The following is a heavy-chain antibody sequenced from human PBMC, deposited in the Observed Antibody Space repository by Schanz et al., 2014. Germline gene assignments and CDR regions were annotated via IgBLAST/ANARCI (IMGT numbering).Heavy chain of an antibody. CDR2: ISSSSSTR. Sequence: EVQLVESGGGLVQPGGSLRLSCAASGFTFSSYSMNWVRQAPGKGLEWVSYISSSSSTRYYADSVKGRFTISRDNAKNSLFLQMSSLRAEDTAVYYCARDNRYYLFDYWGQGALXTVSS. V-gene: IGHV3-48*01. CDR3: ARDNRYYLFDY. J-gene: IGHJ4*02. D-gene: IGHD3-16*02. CDR1: GFTFSSYS.